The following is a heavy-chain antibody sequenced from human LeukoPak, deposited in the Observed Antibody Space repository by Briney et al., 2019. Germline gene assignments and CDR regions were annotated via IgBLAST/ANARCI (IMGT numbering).Heavy chain of an antibody. V-gene: IGHV3-21*01. D-gene: IGHD5-24*01. CDR2: ISISSGYI. J-gene: IGHJ3*02. Sequence: GGSLRLSCAASGFTSSNAAMSWVRQAPGRGLEWVSPISISSGYIAYADSLKGRFTVSRDNAKNSLFLQMNGLRAEDTTVYYCARDRRDGYNWDAFDIWGQGTMVTVSS. CDR3: ARDRRDGYNWDAFDI. CDR1: GFTSSNAA.